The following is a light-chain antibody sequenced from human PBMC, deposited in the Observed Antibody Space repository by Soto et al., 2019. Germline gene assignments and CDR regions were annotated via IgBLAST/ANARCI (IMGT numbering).Light chain of an antibody. CDR3: SSYTSSSTLEGV. J-gene: IGLJ1*01. V-gene: IGLV2-14*01. Sequence: QSALTQPASVSGSPGQLITISCTGTSSDVGGYNYVSWYQQHPGKAPKLMIYEVSNRPSGVSNRFSGSKSGNTASLTISGLQAEDEADYYCSSYTSSSTLEGVFGTGTKLTVL. CDR1: SSDVGGYNY. CDR2: EVS.